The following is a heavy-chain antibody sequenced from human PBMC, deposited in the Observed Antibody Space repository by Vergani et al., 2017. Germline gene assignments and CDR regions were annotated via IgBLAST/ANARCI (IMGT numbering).Heavy chain of an antibody. D-gene: IGHD3-16*02. CDR2: INPNSGGT. Sequence: QVQLVQSGAEVKKPGASVKVSCKASGYTFTGYYMHWVRQAPGQGLEWMGWINPNSGGTNYAQKFQGRVTMTRETSISTAYMELSRLRSDDTAVYYCARDQYYDYVWGSYRPNWFDPWGQGTLVTVSS. CDR3: ARDQYYDYVWGSYRPNWFDP. V-gene: IGHV1-2*02. CDR1: GYTFTGYY. J-gene: IGHJ5*02.